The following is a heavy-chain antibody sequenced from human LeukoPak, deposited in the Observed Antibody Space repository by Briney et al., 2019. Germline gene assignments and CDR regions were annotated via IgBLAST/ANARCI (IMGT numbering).Heavy chain of an antibody. D-gene: IGHD6-6*01. CDR3: ASSVAARLGSYYFDY. CDR1: GGTYSSYA. CDR2: IIPIFGTA. Sequence: VKVSCKASGGTYSSYAISWVRQAPGQGLEWMGGIIPIFGTANYAQKFQGRVTITTDESTSTAYMELSSLRSEDTAVYYCASSVAARLGSYYFDYWGQGTLVTVSS. V-gene: IGHV1-69*05. J-gene: IGHJ4*02.